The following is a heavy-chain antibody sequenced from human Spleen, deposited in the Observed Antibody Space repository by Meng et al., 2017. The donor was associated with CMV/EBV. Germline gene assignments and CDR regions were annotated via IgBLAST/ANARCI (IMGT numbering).Heavy chain of an antibody. D-gene: IGHD4-11*01. Sequence: ASVKVSCKASGYTFTGYYMHWVRQAPGQGLEWMGWINPNSGGTNYAQKFQGRATMTRDTSISTAYMELSRLRSDDTAVYYCARGPYYSNPFDYWGQGTLVTVSS. CDR1: GYTFTGYY. CDR3: ARGPYYSNPFDY. V-gene: IGHV1-2*02. J-gene: IGHJ4*02. CDR2: INPNSGGT.